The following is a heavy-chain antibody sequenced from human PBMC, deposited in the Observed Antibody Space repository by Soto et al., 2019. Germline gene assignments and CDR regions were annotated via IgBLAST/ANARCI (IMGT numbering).Heavy chain of an antibody. Sequence: VKVSCKASGGTFSSYAISWVRQAPGQGLEWMGGIIPIFGTANYAQKFQGRVTITADESTSTAYMELSSLRSEDTAVYYCARGNYDILTGSSYYYYGMDVWGQGTTVTVSS. D-gene: IGHD3-9*01. CDR1: GGTFSSYA. J-gene: IGHJ6*02. CDR3: ARGNYDILTGSSYYYYGMDV. V-gene: IGHV1-69*13. CDR2: IIPIFGTA.